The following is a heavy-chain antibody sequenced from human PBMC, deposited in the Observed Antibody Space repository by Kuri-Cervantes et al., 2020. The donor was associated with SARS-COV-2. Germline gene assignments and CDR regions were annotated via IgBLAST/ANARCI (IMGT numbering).Heavy chain of an antibody. CDR2: ISSSSSYI. CDR1: GFTFSGYS. D-gene: IGHD1-26*01. V-gene: IGHV3-21*01. Sequence: GESLKISCAASGFTFSGYSMNWVRQAPGKGLEWVSSISSSSSYIYYADSVKGRFTISRDNAKNSLYLQMNSLRAEDTAVYYCARASLQEYSGSYFHYFDYWGQGTLVTVSS. CDR3: ARASLQEYSGSYFHYFDY. J-gene: IGHJ4*02.